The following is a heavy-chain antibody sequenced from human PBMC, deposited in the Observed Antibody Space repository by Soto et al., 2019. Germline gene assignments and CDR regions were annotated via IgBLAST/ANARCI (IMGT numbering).Heavy chain of an antibody. CDR1: GGTFSSYA. J-gene: IGHJ4*02. CDR2: IIPIFGTA. Sequence: SVKVSCKASGGTFSSYAISWVRQAPGQGLEWMGGIIPIFGTANYAQKFQGRVTITADESTSTAYMELSSLRSEDTAVYYCARARHLYYDSSGLYDYWGQGTLVTVSS. CDR3: ARARHLYYDSSGLYDY. V-gene: IGHV1-69*13. D-gene: IGHD3-22*01.